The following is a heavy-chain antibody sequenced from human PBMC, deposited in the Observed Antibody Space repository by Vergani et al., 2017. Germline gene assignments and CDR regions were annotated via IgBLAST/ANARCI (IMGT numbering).Heavy chain of an antibody. Sequence: QVQLVQSGAEVKKPGSSVKVSCKASGGTFSSYAISWVRQAPRQGLEWMGGIIPIFGTANYAQKFQGRVTITADESTSTAYMELSSLRSEDTAVYYCARGPVSYYDILTGYYSIYYYYGMDVWGQGTTVTVSS. CDR1: GGTFSSYA. J-gene: IGHJ6*02. V-gene: IGHV1-69*01. CDR2: IIPIFGTA. CDR3: ARGPVSYYDILTGYYSIYYYYGMDV. D-gene: IGHD3-9*01.